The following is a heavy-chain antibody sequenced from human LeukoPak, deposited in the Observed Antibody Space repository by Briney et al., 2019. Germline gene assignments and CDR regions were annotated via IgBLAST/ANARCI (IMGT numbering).Heavy chain of an antibody. D-gene: IGHD2-15*01. CDR1: GFTFSSYW. Sequence: GGSLRLSCAASGFTFSSYWMHWVRQAPGKGLVWVSRINSDGSSTTYADSVKGRFTISRDNAKNTLYLQMNSLRAEDTAVYYCTRLAGGDYDYSYMDVWGKGTTVTVSS. J-gene: IGHJ6*03. V-gene: IGHV3-74*01. CDR2: INSDGSST. CDR3: TRLAGGDYDYSYMDV.